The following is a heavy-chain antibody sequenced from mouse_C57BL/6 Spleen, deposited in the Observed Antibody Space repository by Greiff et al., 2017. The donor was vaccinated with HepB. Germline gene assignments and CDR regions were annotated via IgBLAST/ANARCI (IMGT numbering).Heavy chain of an antibody. Sequence: VQLQQPGAELVRPGSSVKLSCKASGYTFTSYWMDWVKQRPGQGLEWIGNIYPSDSETHYNQKFKDKATLTVDKSSSTAYMQLSSLTSEDSAVYYCASGGTYYGNYGAMDYWGQGTSVTVSS. J-gene: IGHJ4*01. CDR1: GYTFTSYW. CDR2: IYPSDSET. V-gene: IGHV1-61*01. CDR3: ASGGTYYGNYGAMDY. D-gene: IGHD2-10*01.